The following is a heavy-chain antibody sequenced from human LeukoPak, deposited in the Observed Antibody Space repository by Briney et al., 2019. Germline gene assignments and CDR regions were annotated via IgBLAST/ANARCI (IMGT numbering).Heavy chain of an antibody. CDR1: GFTFSSYE. CDR2: ISSSSTYI. J-gene: IGHJ4*02. V-gene: IGHV3-21*01. D-gene: IGHD1-7*01. CDR3: ARAHNWKYGTFDY. Sequence: GGSLRLSCAASGFTFSSYEMNWVRQAPGKGLEWVSCISSSSTYIYYADSVKGRFTISRDNAKNSLYLQMNSLRAEDTAVYYCARAHNWKYGTFDYWGQGTLVTVSS.